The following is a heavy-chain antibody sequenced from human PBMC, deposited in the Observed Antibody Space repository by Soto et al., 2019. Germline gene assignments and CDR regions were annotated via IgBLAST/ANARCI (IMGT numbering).Heavy chain of an antibody. V-gene: IGHV1-69*13. D-gene: IGHD3-9*01. CDR1: GYTFTSYC. CDR2: IIPIFGTA. CDR3: ARDILTGYYRGYY. J-gene: IGHJ4*02. Sequence: GASVKVSCKASGYTFTSYCISWVRQAPVQGLEWMGGIIPIFGTANYAQKFQGRVTITADESTSTAYMELSSLRSEDTAVYYCARDILTGYYRGYYWGQGTLVTVSS.